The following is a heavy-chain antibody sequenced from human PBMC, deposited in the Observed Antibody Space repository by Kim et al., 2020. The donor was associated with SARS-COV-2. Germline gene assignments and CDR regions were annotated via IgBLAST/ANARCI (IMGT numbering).Heavy chain of an antibody. CDR1: GFIFSSYG. V-gene: IGHV3-33*06. J-gene: IGHJ6*02. Sequence: GGSLRLSCEVSGFIFSSYGMNWVRQAPGKGPEWVAVISYDGNTIYYAESVKGRFTISRDSSKNRLTLQMDRLRAEDTAVYYCAKEQAGGWWYGMDVWGQG. CDR3: AKEQAGGWWYGMDV. D-gene: IGHD2-8*02. CDR2: ISYDGNTI.